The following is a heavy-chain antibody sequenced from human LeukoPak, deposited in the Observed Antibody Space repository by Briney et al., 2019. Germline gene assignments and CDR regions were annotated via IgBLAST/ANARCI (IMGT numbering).Heavy chain of an antibody. J-gene: IGHJ4*02. Sequence: GGSLRLSCAASGFTVSSNYMSWVRQAPGKGLEWVSVIYSGGSTYYADSVKGRFTISRDNSKNTLYLQMNSLRAEDTAVYYCAKLGLTGSIRPPTDYWGQGTLVTVSS. V-gene: IGHV3-53*01. D-gene: IGHD3-9*01. CDR3: AKLGLTGSIRPPTDY. CDR1: GFTVSSNY. CDR2: IYSGGST.